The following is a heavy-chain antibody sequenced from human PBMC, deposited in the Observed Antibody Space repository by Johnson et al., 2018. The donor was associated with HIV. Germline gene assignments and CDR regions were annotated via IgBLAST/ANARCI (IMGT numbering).Heavy chain of an antibody. Sequence: EVQLVESGGGVVQPGRSLRLSCAASGFTFSSYAMHWVRQAPGKGLEWVANIKEDGSEKDYVDSVKGRFTISRDNAKKSLYLQMNSLRAEDTAVYYCAREFYCTGGVCYLGDAFDIWGQGTVVTVSS. CDR3: AREFYCTGGVCYLGDAFDI. D-gene: IGHD2-8*02. CDR1: GFTFSSYA. J-gene: IGHJ3*02. V-gene: IGHV3-7*05. CDR2: IKEDGSEK.